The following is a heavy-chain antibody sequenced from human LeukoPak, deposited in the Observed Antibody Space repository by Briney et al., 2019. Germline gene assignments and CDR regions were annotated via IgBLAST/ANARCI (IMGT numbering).Heavy chain of an antibody. CDR3: AKDSSDYYFDY. V-gene: IGHV3-23*01. J-gene: IGHJ4*02. D-gene: IGHD3-22*01. Sequence: PGGSLRLSCAASGFTLSSYAMSWVRQAPGKGLEWVSAISVSGNTYHADSVKGRFTISRDNSKNTLYVQLNSLRPDDTAVYYCAKDSSDYYFDYWGQGTLVTVSS. CDR1: GFTLSSYA. CDR2: ISVSGNT.